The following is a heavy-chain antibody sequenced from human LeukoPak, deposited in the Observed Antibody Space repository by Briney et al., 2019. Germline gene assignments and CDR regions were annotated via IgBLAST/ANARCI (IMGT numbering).Heavy chain of an antibody. CDR2: ISSGGSTI. D-gene: IGHD6-19*01. J-gene: IGHJ4*02. CDR1: GFIFSDYY. V-gene: IGHV3-11*04. CDR3: ARGQWLAQY. Sequence: PGGSLRLSCAASGFIFSDYYMSWIRQAPGKGLEWLSFISSGGSTIYYADSVKGRFTISRDNAQNSLYLQMNSLRAEDTAVYYCARGQWLAQYWGQGTLVTVSS.